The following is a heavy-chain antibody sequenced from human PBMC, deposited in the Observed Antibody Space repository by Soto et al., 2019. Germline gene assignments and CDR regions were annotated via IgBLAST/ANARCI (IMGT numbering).Heavy chain of an antibody. V-gene: IGHV1-18*01. J-gene: IGHJ4*02. Sequence: ASVKVSCPASGHTFTRDYINWVRQAPGQGLEWMGWVSAYNGNTHYEQKLQGRVTLTTDTSTSTAYMELRSLRSDDTAVYFCARGGQWDFLSDYWGQGTLVTVSS. CDR2: VSAYNGNT. D-gene: IGHD1-26*01. CDR1: GHTFTRDY. CDR3: ARGGQWDFLSDY.